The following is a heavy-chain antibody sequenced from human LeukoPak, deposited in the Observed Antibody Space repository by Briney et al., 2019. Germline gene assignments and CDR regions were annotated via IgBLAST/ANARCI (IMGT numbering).Heavy chain of an antibody. D-gene: IGHD2-15*01. CDR3: ARDSCSGGSCYIDY. V-gene: IGHV1-18*01. J-gene: IGHJ4*02. Sequence: GASVKVSCKASDYTFTSYGISWVRQAPGQGLEWMGWISADNANTNYAQKLQDRVTMTTDTSTGTVYMELRSLRSDDTAVYYCARDSCSGGSCYIDYWGQGTLVTVSS. CDR2: ISADNANT. CDR1: DYTFTSYG.